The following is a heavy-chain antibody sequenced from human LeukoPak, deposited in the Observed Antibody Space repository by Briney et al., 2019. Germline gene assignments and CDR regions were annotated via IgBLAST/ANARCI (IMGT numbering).Heavy chain of an antibody. Sequence: PSETLSLTCTVSGASINSDYWSWIRQPPGKGLEWIGYIYSSGSTSYNPSLKSRVTISVDTSKNHFSLKLTSVTAADTAVYYCARDSGRESGSYYIRFGPWGQGTLVTVSS. CDR3: ARDSGRESGSYYIRFGP. J-gene: IGHJ5*02. D-gene: IGHD3-10*01. CDR1: GASINSDY. CDR2: IYSSGST. V-gene: IGHV4-59*01.